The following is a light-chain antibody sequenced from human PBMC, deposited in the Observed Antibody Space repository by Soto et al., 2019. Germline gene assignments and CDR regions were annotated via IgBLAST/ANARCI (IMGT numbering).Light chain of an antibody. Sequence: IQLTQSPSSLSASVGDRVTITCRASQGISSYLAWYQQKPGKAPKLLIYAASTLQSGVPSRFSGSGSGIDFTLTINSLQPEDFATYYCLQLNSYPLTFGGGTKVEIK. V-gene: IGKV1-9*01. CDR2: AAS. CDR1: QGISSY. J-gene: IGKJ4*01. CDR3: LQLNSYPLT.